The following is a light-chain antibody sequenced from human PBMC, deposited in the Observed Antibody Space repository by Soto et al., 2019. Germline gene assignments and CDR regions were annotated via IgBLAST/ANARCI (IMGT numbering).Light chain of an antibody. CDR1: QSVGGD. CDR2: GAS. V-gene: IGKV3-15*01. CDR3: QQYNHWPLT. J-gene: IGKJ4*01. Sequence: VMTQSPATLSLSPGERVTLSCRGSQSVGGDVAWYQQKPGQAPRLLIFGASTRATAVPARFSGSGSATEFTFTISSLQSEDFAVYYCQQYNHWPLTFGGGTKVEFK.